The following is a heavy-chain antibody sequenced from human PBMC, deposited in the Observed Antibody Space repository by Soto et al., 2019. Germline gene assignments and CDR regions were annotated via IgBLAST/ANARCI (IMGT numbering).Heavy chain of an antibody. J-gene: IGHJ6*02. CDR3: ARHVPAAGYYYGMDV. Sequence: QVQLVQSGAEVKKPGSSVKVSCKASGGTFSSYAISWVRQAPGQGLEWMGGIIPIFGTANYAQKFQGRVTITADEATSTAYRELSSLRSEATAVYYCARHVPAAGYYYGMDVWGQGTTVTVSS. D-gene: IGHD2-2*01. CDR2: IIPIFGTA. CDR1: GGTFSSYA. V-gene: IGHV1-69*12.